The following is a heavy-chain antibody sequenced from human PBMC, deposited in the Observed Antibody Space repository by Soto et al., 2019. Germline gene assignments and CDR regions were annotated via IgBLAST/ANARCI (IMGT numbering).Heavy chain of an antibody. J-gene: IGHJ4*02. D-gene: IGHD3-3*01. CDR1: GVTFSSYA. Sequence: PGGSLRLSCAASGVTFSSYAMSWVRQAPGKGLEWVSAISGSGGSTYYADSVKGRFTISRDNSKNTLYLQMNSLRAEDTAVYYCAKDGLPYDFWSGSADYWGQGTLVTVSS. V-gene: IGHV3-23*01. CDR2: ISGSGGST. CDR3: AKDGLPYDFWSGSADY.